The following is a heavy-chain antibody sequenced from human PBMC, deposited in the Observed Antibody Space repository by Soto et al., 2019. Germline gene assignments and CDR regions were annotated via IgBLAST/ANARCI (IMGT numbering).Heavy chain of an antibody. CDR1: CGSIGSGNYY. D-gene: IGHD3-9*01. CDR2: IYHSGIT. CDR3: AREDYTGNSRFFDY. Sequence: SETLSLTCSVSCGSIGSGNYYWSWIRHPPGKGLEWIGYIYHSGITYYNPSLNSRVTISVDMSKNQFSLRLSSVTAADTAVYYCAREDYTGNSRFFDYWGQGVLVTVSS. V-gene: IGHV4-30-4*01. J-gene: IGHJ4*02.